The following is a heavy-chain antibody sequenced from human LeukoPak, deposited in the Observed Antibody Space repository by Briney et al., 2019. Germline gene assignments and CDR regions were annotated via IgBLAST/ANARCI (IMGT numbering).Heavy chain of an antibody. D-gene: IGHD1-26*01. V-gene: IGHV4-59*08. CDR1: GGSLSPYH. CDR2: IYHTGTT. J-gene: IGHJ1*01. Sequence: SETLSLTCTVSGGSLSPYHWTWIRQPRGKGLEWIGYIYHTGTTKYNPSLSYRVTISVETSKNQFSLRLKSVTAADTAIYYCARLDSGDHGNIPHWGQGTLVTVSS. CDR3: ARLDSGDHGNIPH.